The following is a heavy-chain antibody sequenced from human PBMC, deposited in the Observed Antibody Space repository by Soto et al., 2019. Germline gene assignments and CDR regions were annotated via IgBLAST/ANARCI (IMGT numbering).Heavy chain of an antibody. CDR1: GYTFTGYY. D-gene: IGHD3-22*01. J-gene: IGHJ4*02. V-gene: IGHV1-2*04. Sequence: ASVKVSCKASGYTFTGYYMHWVRQAPGQGHEWMGWINPNSGGTNYAQKFQGWVTMTRDTSISSAYMELSRLRSDDTAVYYCARVTSHYYDSSGYRVHYFDYWGQGXLVTVYS. CDR2: INPNSGGT. CDR3: ARVTSHYYDSSGYRVHYFDY.